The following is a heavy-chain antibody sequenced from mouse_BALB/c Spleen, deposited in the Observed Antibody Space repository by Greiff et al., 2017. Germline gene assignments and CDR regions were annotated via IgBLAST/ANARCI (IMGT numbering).Heavy chain of an antibody. CDR2: ISSGSSTI. Sequence: DVKLVESGGGLVQPGGSRKLSCAASGFTFSSFGMHWVRQAPEKGLEWVAYISSGSSTIYYADTVKGRFTISRDNPKNTLFLQMTSLRSEDTAMYYCARSGRERNAMDYWGQGTSVTVSS. V-gene: IGHV5-17*02. CDR3: ARSGRERNAMDY. J-gene: IGHJ4*01. CDR1: GFTFSSFG.